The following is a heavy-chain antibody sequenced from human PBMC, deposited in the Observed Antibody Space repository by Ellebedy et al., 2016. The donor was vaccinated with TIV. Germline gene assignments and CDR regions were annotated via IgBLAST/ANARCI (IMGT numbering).Heavy chain of an antibody. Sequence: GESLKISXAASGFTFSDYYMSWIRQAPGKGLEWVSYISSSSNTIYYADSVKGRFTISRDNAKNSLYLRMNSLSDEDTAVYFCARRESSVWYWNYWGQGTLVTVSS. CDR2: ISSSSNTI. D-gene: IGHD6-19*01. V-gene: IGHV3-11*04. CDR1: GFTFSDYY. CDR3: ARRESSVWYWNY. J-gene: IGHJ4*02.